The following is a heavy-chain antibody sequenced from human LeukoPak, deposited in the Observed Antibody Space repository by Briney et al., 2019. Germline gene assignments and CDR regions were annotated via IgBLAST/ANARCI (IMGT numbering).Heavy chain of an antibody. Sequence: ASVKVSCKAFGHTFTGYYMHWVRQAPGQGLEWMGWINPNSGGTNYAQKFQGRVTMTRNTSISTAYMELSSLRSEDTAVYYCARLPLDGSGSFPFDYWGQGTLVTVSS. CDR1: GHTFTGYY. D-gene: IGHD3-10*01. V-gene: IGHV1-2*02. J-gene: IGHJ4*02. CDR3: ARLPLDGSGSFPFDY. CDR2: INPNSGGT.